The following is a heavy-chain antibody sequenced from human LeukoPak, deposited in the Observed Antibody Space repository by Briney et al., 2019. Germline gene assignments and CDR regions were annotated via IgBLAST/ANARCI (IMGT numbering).Heavy chain of an antibody. D-gene: IGHD3-22*01. Sequence: GGSLRLSCPASGFNFENYAMHWVRQAPGKGLEWVSLISGDGDRTYYADSVKGRFTISRDNSKNSLYLQMNSLRTEDTALYYCAKGLYYYDSSGYFDYWGQGTLVIVSS. CDR1: GFNFENYA. CDR2: ISGDGDRT. CDR3: AKGLYYYDSSGYFDY. J-gene: IGHJ4*02. V-gene: IGHV3-43*02.